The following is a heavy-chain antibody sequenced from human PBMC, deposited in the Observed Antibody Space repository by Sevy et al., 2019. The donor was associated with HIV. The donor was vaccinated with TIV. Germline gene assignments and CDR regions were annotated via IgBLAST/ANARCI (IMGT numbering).Heavy chain of an antibody. Sequence: GGSLRLSCAASGFTFSSYSMNWVRQAPGKGLEWVSYISSSSSTIYYADSVKGRFTISRDNAKNSLYLQMNSLRDEDTAVYYCAILWGRHELGSVSDYWSQGTLVTVSS. V-gene: IGHV3-48*02. D-gene: IGHD7-27*01. CDR1: GFTFSSYS. CDR2: ISSSSSTI. J-gene: IGHJ4*02. CDR3: AILWGRHELGSVSDY.